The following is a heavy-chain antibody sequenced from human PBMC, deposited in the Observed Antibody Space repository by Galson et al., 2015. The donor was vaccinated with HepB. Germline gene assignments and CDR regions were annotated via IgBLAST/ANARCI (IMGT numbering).Heavy chain of an antibody. V-gene: IGHV6-1*01. J-gene: IGHJ4*02. CDR3: ARESEDSSGWYVPDY. Sequence: CAISGDSVSSNSAAWNWIRQSPSRGLEWLGRTYYRSKWYNDYAVSVKSRITINPDTSKNQFSLQLYSVTPEDTAVYYCARESEDSSGWYVPDYWGQGTLVTVSS. CDR1: GDSVSSNSAA. CDR2: TYYRSKWYN. D-gene: IGHD6-19*01.